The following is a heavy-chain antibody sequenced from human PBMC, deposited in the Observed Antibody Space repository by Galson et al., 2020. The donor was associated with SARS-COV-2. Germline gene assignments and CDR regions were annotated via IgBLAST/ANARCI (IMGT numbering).Heavy chain of an antibody. J-gene: IGHJ6*02. Sequence: SETLSLTFTVSGGSISSGSYYWSWIRQPSGKGLEWIGRIYTSGSTNYNPSLKSRVTISVDTSKNQFSLKLSSVTAADTAVYYCARAPSVDTAMVSYYYGMDVWGQGTTVTVSS. D-gene: IGHD5-18*01. CDR1: GGSISSGSYY. CDR2: IYTSGST. CDR3: ARAPSVDTAMVSYYYGMDV. V-gene: IGHV4-61*02.